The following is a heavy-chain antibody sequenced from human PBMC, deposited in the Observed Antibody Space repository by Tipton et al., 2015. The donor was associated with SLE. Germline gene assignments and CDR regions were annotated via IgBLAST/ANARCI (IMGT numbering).Heavy chain of an antibody. V-gene: IGHV4-59*08. D-gene: IGHD3-3*01. CDR3: ARGEEWFDY. Sequence: TLSLTCTVSGGSISSHYLSWLRQPPGKGLEWSGYIYYSGSTNYHPSLKSRVTISVDTSKNQFSLKLSSVTAADTAVYYCARGEEWFDYWGQGTLVTVSS. CDR2: IYYSGST. CDR1: GGSISSHY. J-gene: IGHJ4*02.